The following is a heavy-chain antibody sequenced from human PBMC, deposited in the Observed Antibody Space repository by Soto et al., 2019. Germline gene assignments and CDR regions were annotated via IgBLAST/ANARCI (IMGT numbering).Heavy chain of an antibody. CDR2: IYPSVST. CDR3: ARDQNGSGNYYTRYFDY. CDR1: GCSINSLYW. D-gene: IGHD3-10*01. Sequence: SETLSLTCAVSGCSINSLYWWSWVRQSPGKGLEWIGEIYPSVSTNYNPSLKSRVTISVDKSKNQFSLNLSSVTAADTAVYYCARDQNGSGNYYTRYFDYWGQGTLVTVS. V-gene: IGHV4-4*02. J-gene: IGHJ4*02.